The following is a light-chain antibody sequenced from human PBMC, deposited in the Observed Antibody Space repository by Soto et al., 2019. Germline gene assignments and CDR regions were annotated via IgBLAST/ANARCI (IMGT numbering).Light chain of an antibody. J-gene: IGKJ3*01. CDR2: AAS. Sequence: DIQMTQSPSSLSASVGDRVTITCRASQNINTYLNWYQQKPGKAPKLLIFAASSLQSGVPSRFSGSGSRPDCTLTISSLQPEEFATYYCQQSSTAPCTFGPGTKVDIK. CDR1: QNINTY. V-gene: IGKV1-39*01. CDR3: QQSSTAPCT.